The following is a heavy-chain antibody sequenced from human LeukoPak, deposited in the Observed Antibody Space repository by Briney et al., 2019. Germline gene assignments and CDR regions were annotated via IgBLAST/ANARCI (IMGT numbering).Heavy chain of an antibody. Sequence: PSETLSLTCTVSGDSISSSSYYWGWIRQPPGKGLEWIGSIYYSGSTYYNPSLKSRVTISVDTSKNQFSLKLSSVTAADTAVYYCARRGSSWYLEDYWGQGTLVTVSS. D-gene: IGHD6-13*01. J-gene: IGHJ4*02. CDR1: GDSISSSSYY. V-gene: IGHV4-39*07. CDR3: ARRGSSWYLEDY. CDR2: IYYSGST.